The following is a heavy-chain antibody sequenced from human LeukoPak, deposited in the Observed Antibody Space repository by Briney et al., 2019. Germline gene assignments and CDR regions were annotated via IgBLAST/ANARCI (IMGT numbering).Heavy chain of an antibody. CDR3: AKDAPGYYDVDYFDY. D-gene: IGHD3-10*02. J-gene: IGHJ4*02. CDR1: GFTFSDYY. CDR2: ISASGGST. Sequence: GGSLRLSCVASGFTFSDYYMSWIRQAPGKGLEWVSGISASGGSTYYADSVKGRFTISRDNSKNTLYLQMNSLRAEDTAVYYCAKDAPGYYDVDYFDYWGQGTLVTVSS. V-gene: IGHV3-23*01.